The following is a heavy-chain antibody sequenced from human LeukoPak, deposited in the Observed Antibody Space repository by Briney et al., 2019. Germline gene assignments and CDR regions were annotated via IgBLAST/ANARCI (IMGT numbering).Heavy chain of an antibody. V-gene: IGHV1-69*04. D-gene: IGHD6-13*01. CDR2: IIPILGIA. J-gene: IGHJ2*01. Sequence: ASVTVSFKASGGTVGSYAISWVRQAREQPLKWLGRIIPILGIANYAQKFQGRVTITADKSTSTAYMELTSLRSEDTAVYYCARGSSSSWPYWYFDLWGRGTLVTVSS. CDR3: ARGSSSSWPYWYFDL. CDR1: GGTVGSYA.